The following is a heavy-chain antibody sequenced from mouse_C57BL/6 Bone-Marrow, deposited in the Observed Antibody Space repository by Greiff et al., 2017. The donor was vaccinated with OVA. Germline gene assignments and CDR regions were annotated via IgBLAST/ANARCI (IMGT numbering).Heavy chain of an antibody. J-gene: IGHJ4*01. V-gene: IGHV7-1*01. Sequence: EVNVVESGGGLVQSGRSLRLSCATSGFTFSDFYMEWVRQAPGKGLEWIAASRNKANDYTTEYSASVKGRFIVSRDTSQSILYLQMNALRAEDTAIYYCARDEGAMDDWGQGTSVTVSS. CDR1: GFTFSDFY. CDR2: SRNKANDYTT. CDR3: ARDEGAMDD.